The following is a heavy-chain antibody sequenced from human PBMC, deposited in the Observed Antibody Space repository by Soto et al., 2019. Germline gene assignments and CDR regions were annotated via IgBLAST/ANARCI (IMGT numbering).Heavy chain of an antibody. CDR3: ARVVVPAANNWFDP. CDR1: GGTFSSYA. D-gene: IGHD2-2*01. CDR2: IIPIFGTA. V-gene: IGHV1-69*13. J-gene: IGHJ5*02. Sequence: SVKVSCKASGGTFSSYAISWVRQAPGQGLEWMGGIIPIFGTANYAQKFQGRVTITADESTSTAYMELSSLRSEDTAVYYCARVVVPAANNWFDPWGQGTLVTVSS.